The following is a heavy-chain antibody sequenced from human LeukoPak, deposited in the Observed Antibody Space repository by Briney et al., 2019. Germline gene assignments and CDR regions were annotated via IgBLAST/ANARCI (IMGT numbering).Heavy chain of an antibody. Sequence: GGSLRLSCAASGLTFEDYNIHWIRQRPGMGLEWISLISWDSDTTHYADSVRGRFTISRDNSKRSLYLQMTNPRTDDTSLYYCATGSTSTRFEYWGQGTLVTVSS. V-gene: IGHV3-43*01. CDR1: GLTFEDYN. D-gene: IGHD1-1*01. J-gene: IGHJ4*02. CDR2: ISWDSDTT. CDR3: ATGSTSTRFEY.